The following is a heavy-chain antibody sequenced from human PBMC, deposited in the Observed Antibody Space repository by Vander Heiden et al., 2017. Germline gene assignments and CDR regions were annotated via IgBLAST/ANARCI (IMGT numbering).Heavy chain of an antibody. D-gene: IGHD6-13*01. CDR2: ISISSSYI. V-gene: IGHV3-21*01. J-gene: IGHJ4*02. Sequence: EVQLVESGGGLVKPGGSLRLSCAASGFSFTSYSMNWVRQAPGKGPEWVSYISISSSYIYYTDSVKGRFHISRDNAKNSLFLEMNSLRAEDTVVYYCATSPGYSTRWFDYWGQGTLVTVSS. CDR3: ATSPGYSTRWFDY. CDR1: GFSFTSYS.